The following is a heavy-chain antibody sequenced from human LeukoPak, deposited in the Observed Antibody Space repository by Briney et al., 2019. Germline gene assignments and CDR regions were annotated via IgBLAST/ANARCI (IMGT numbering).Heavy chain of an antibody. CDR1: GYTFTSYD. J-gene: IGHJ4*02. D-gene: IGHD3-9*01. Sequence: ASVKVSCKASGYTFTSYDINWVRQATGQGLEWMGWMNPNSGNTGYAQKFQGRGTMTRNTSISTAYMELSSLRSENTAVYYCARVGSGRLRYFDWLLDDYYFDYWGQGTLVTVSS. CDR2: MNPNSGNT. V-gene: IGHV1-8*01. CDR3: ARVGSGRLRYFDWLLDDYYFDY.